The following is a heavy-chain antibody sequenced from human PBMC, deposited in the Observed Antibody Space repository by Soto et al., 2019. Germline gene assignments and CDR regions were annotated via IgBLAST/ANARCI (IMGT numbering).Heavy chain of an antibody. CDR1: GFTFINYY. Sequence: ASVKVSCKASGFTFINYYMHWVRQAPGQGLEWMGVINPSGDSTNYAQKFQGRVTMTRDASTSTVYMDLSSLTSDDTATYFCARYRHCSGDSCNYYYIMDVWGQGTTVTVSS. V-gene: IGHV1-46*01. D-gene: IGHD2-15*01. J-gene: IGHJ6*02. CDR3: ARYRHCSGDSCNYYYIMDV. CDR2: INPSGDST.